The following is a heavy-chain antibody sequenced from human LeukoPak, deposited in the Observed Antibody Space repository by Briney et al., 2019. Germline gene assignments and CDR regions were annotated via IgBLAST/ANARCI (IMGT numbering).Heavy chain of an antibody. D-gene: IGHD3-22*01. CDR3: ARGDYYDSSGLN. CDR1: GYTFTSYA. Sequence: ASVKVSCKASGYTFTSYAMHWVRQAPGQRLEWMGWINAGSGNTKYSQKFQGRVTITRDTSASTAYMELSSLRSEDTAVYYCARGDYYDSSGLNWGQGTLVTVSS. CDR2: INAGSGNT. V-gene: IGHV1-3*01. J-gene: IGHJ1*01.